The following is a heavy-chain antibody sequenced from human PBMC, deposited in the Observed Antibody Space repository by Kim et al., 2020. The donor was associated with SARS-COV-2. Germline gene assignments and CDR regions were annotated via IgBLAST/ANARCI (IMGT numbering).Heavy chain of an antibody. V-gene: IGHV4-39*01. Sequence: YNNVSLKSRVTMSVDTSKSQVSLKLTSVTAADTAVYYCARLGSRPYAFDIWDQGTLVTASS. CDR3: ARLGSRPYAFDI. J-gene: IGHJ3*02. D-gene: IGHD2-15*01.